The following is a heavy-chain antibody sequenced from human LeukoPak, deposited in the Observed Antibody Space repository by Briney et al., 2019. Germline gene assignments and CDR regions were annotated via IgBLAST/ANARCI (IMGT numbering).Heavy chain of an antibody. Sequence: SETLSLTCTVSGGSISSYYWSWIRQPAGKGLEWIGRIYTSGSTNYNPSLKSRVTMSVDTSRNQFSLKLSSVTASDTAVYYCARGDYYDSSLDYWGQGTLVTVSS. CDR3: ARGDYYDSSLDY. CDR1: GGSISSYY. D-gene: IGHD3-22*01. CDR2: IYTSGST. J-gene: IGHJ4*02. V-gene: IGHV4-4*07.